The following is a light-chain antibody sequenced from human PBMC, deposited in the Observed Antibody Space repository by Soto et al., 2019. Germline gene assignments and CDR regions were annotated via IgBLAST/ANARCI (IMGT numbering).Light chain of an antibody. V-gene: IGLV1-51*01. CDR2: DNN. Sequence: QSVLTQLPAVSAAPGQKVTISCSGSSSNIGNNYVSWYQQLPGTAPKLLIYDNNKRPSGIPDRFSGSKSGTSATLGITGLQTGDEADYYCGTWDSSLSAVFGTGTKVTV. CDR1: SSNIGNNY. CDR3: GTWDSSLSAV. J-gene: IGLJ1*01.